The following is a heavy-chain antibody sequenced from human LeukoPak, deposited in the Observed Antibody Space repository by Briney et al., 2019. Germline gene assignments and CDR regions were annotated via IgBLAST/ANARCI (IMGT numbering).Heavy chain of an antibody. D-gene: IGHD6-13*01. CDR1: GFTFTTYA. CDR3: AKDLINLIEAVGPIEH. V-gene: IGHV3-23*01. CDR2: ASGSGGRT. J-gene: IGHJ4*02. Sequence: GGSLRLSCAASGFTFTTYAMSWVRQAPGKGLEWVSTASGSGGRTFYADSVKGRFTISKDNTKKILYLQMSSLRAEDTALYYCAKDLINLIEAVGPIEHWGQGTPVTVSS.